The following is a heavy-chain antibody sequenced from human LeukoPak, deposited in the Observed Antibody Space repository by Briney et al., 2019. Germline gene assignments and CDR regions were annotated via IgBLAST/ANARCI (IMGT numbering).Heavy chain of an antibody. V-gene: IGHV4-39*07. Sequence: PSETLSLTCAVSGVSISGSGHYWGWIRQPPGKGLEWIGNIYHSGSTYYNASLQSRVTISIDTSRNQFSLKLSSVTAADTAVYYCARVAQTDYYYMDVWGKGTTVTISS. CDR3: ARVAQTDYYYMDV. CDR1: GVSISGSGHY. CDR2: IYHSGST. J-gene: IGHJ6*03.